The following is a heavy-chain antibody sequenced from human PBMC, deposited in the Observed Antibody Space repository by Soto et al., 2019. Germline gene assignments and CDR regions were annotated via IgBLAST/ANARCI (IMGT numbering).Heavy chain of an antibody. D-gene: IGHD1-1*01. V-gene: IGHV4-34*01. J-gene: IGHJ3*02. CDR3: VRAVPWRKSFDI. Sequence: QVQLQQWGAGLLKPSETLSLTCAVYGGSFGGYQWSWIRQPPGEGLEWIGEINQSGSTNYNPSLKSRVAISLDTSENQFSLRLNSLTAADTAVYYCVRAVPWRKSFDIWGLGTTVTVSS. CDR1: GGSFGGYQ. CDR2: INQSGST.